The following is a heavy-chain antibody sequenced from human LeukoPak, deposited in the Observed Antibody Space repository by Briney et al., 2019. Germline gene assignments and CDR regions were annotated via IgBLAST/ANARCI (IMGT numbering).Heavy chain of an antibody. Sequence: PSETLSLTCTVSGGSISSSSYYWGWIRQPPGKGLEWIGSIYYSGSTYYNPSLKSRVTISVDTSKNQFSLKLSSVTAADTAVYYCARAPRLDFGLDYWGQGTLVTVSS. CDR3: ARAPRLDFGLDY. CDR1: GGSISSSSYY. CDR2: IYYSGST. J-gene: IGHJ4*02. V-gene: IGHV4-39*01. D-gene: IGHD3/OR15-3a*01.